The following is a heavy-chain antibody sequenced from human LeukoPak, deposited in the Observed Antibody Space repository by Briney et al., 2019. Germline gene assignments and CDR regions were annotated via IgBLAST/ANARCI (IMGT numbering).Heavy chain of an antibody. J-gene: IGHJ4*02. D-gene: IGHD3-22*01. CDR3: ARAPDYYDSSGYHRFDY. V-gene: IGHV6-1*01. CDR2: TYYRSKWYN. Sequence: SQTLSLTCAISGDSVSSNSAAWNWVRQSPSRGLGWLGRTYYRSKWYNDDAVSLKSRITINPDTSKNQFSLQLNSVTPEDTAVYYCARAPDYYDSSGYHRFDYWGQGTLVTVSS. CDR1: GDSVSSNSAA.